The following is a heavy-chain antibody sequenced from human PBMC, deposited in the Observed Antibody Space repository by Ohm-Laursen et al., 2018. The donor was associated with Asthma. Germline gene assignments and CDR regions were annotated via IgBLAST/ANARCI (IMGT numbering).Heavy chain of an antibody. Sequence: TLPLTCTVSGGSINSGGYYWSWIRQHPGKGLEWIGHVYYSGSTYYNPSLQSRVTISVDTSKNQFSLKLSSVTAADTAVYYCARNIAVAGTDWYFDLWGRGTLVTVSS. CDR3: ARNIAVAGTDWYFDL. CDR1: GGSINSGGYY. J-gene: IGHJ2*01. CDR2: VYYSGST. D-gene: IGHD6-19*01. V-gene: IGHV4-31*03.